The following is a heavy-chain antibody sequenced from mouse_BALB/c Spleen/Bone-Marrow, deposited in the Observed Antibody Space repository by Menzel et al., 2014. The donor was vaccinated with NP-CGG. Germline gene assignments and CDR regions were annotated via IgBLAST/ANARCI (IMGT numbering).Heavy chain of an antibody. D-gene: IGHD4-1*01. J-gene: IGHJ4*01. CDR2: IDPANGNT. CDR1: GFNIKDTH. V-gene: IGHV14-3*02. CDR3: ARWEYYAMDY. Sequence: VQLQQSGAELVKPGASVKLSCTASGFNIKDTHMHWVKQRPEQGLEWIGRIDPANGNTKYDPKFQGKATITADTSSNTAYPQLSSLTSEDTAVYYCARWEYYAMDYWGQGTSVTVSS.